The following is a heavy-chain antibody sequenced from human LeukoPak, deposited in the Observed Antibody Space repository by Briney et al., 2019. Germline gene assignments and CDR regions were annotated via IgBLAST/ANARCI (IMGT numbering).Heavy chain of an antibody. Sequence: KPSETLSLTCTVSGGSISSYYWSWIRQPPGKGLEWIGYIYYSGSTNYNPTLKSRVTISVDTSKNQFSLNLTSVTAADTAVYYCARGQVVRDYWGQGTLVTVSS. CDR1: GGSISSYY. CDR2: IYYSGST. D-gene: IGHD2-15*01. CDR3: ARGQVVRDY. V-gene: IGHV4-59*12. J-gene: IGHJ4*02.